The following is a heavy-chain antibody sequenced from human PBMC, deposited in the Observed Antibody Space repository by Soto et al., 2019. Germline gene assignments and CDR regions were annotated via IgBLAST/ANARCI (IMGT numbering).Heavy chain of an antibody. CDR1: GFTFSSYS. D-gene: IGHD3-22*01. CDR2: ISSSSSYI. J-gene: IGHJ4*02. V-gene: IGHV3-21*01. Sequence: EVQLVESGGGLVKPGGSLRLSCAASGFTFSSYSMNWVRQAPGKGLEWVSSISSSSSYIYYADSVKGRFTISRDNANNSLYLQMISLRAEDTVVYYCARAEDSSGYCYSWYVDYWGQGTLVTVTS. CDR3: ARAEDSSGYCYSWYVDY.